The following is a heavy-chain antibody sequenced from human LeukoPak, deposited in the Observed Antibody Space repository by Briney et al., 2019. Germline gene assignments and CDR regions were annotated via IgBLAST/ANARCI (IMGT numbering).Heavy chain of an antibody. J-gene: IGHJ4*02. D-gene: IGHD2/OR15-2a*01. CDR2: YYYTGST. CDR1: GGSFSPYY. V-gene: IGHV4-59*08. CDR3: AISGDEYDSTGFDH. Sequence: SETLSLTCSISGGSFSPYYWTWVRQPPGKSLEWIGCYYYTGSTVYNPSLRSRLALSIDTSNNQFPLKLNSVAAADTAVYFCAISGDEYDSTGFDHWGQGILVTVSS.